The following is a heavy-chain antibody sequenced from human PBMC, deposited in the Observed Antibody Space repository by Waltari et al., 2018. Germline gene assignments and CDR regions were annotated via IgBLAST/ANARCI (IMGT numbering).Heavy chain of an antibody. CDR2: IYQSGST. J-gene: IGHJ5*02. CDR3: ARDRTGRGFDP. D-gene: IGHD3-9*01. Sequence: QLQLQESGSGLVKPSQTLSLTCAVSGGSISSGGYSWSWIRQPPGKGLEWIGYIYQSGSTYYNPSLKSRVTISVDRSKNQFSLKLSSVTAADTAVYYCARDRTGRGFDPWGQGTLVTVSS. V-gene: IGHV4-30-2*01. CDR1: GGSISSGGYS.